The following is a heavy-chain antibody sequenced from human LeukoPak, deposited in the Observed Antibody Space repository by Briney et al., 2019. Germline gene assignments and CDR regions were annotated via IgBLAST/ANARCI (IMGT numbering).Heavy chain of an antibody. CDR1: GGSISSSSYY. D-gene: IGHD5-24*01. V-gene: IGHV4-39*01. CDR3: AARTERATFDY. Sequence: PSETLSLTCTVSGGSISSSSYYWGWIRQPPGKGLEWIGSIYYSGSTYYNPSLKSRVTISVDTSKNQFSLKLSSVTAADTAVYYCAARTERATFDYWGQGTLVTVSS. J-gene: IGHJ4*02. CDR2: IYYSGST.